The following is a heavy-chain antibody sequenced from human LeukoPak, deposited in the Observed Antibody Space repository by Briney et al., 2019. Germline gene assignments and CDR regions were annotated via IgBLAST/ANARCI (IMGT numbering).Heavy chain of an antibody. V-gene: IGHV3-53*01. CDR1: GFIVSDSY. D-gene: IGHD6-19*01. J-gene: IGHJ4*02. CDR3: ARESQFSSGWYYFDS. CDR2: ISSGGST. Sequence: GGSLRLSCAASGFIVSDSYMSWVRQAPGKGLQWVSVISSGGSTNYEDSVKGRFTISKDNSKNTLYLQMNNLGAEDTAMYYCARESQFSSGWYYFDSWGQGTLVTVSS.